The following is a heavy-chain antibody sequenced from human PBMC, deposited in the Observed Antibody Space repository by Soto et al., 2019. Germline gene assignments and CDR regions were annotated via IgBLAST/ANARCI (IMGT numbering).Heavy chain of an antibody. CDR2: IYYSGST. V-gene: IGHV4-59*11. J-gene: IGHJ4*02. D-gene: IGHD4-17*01. CDR1: GGSISSQY. CDR3: GGDTRGYGAVDY. Sequence: SETLSLTCSVSGGSISSQYWSWIRQPPGKGLEWIGYIYYSGSTNYNPSLKSRVTISVDTSKNHFSLHLTSVTAADTAVYFCGGDTRGYGAVDYWGQGTLVTVSS.